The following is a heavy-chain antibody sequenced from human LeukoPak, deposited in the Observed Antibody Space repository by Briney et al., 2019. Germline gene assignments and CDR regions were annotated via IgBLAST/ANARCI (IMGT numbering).Heavy chain of an antibody. D-gene: IGHD3-10*01. Sequence: PGVTLRLSCAASGFTFSSQGMRCLRRSRGGGRECGSTISGSGEHTYYEDSVNGRFTISRDNSKNTLYLQMNSLRAEDTAVYYCARVTYGSGTYGAFDYWGQGTLVTVSS. J-gene: IGHJ4*02. CDR1: GFTFSSQG. V-gene: IGHV3-23*01. CDR2: ISGSGEHT. CDR3: ARVTYGSGTYGAFDY.